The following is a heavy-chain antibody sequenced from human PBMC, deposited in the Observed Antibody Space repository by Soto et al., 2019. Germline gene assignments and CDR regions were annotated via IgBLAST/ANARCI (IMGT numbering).Heavy chain of an antibody. CDR1: GYTFTSYD. J-gene: IGHJ5*02. D-gene: IGHD6-19*01. Sequence: GASVKVSCKASGYTFTSYDINWVRQATGQGLEWMGWMNPNSGNTGYAQKFQGRVTMTRNTSISTAYMELSSLRSEDTAVYYCASSWYSSGWANWFDPWGQGTLVTVSS. CDR3: ASSWYSSGWANWFDP. V-gene: IGHV1-8*01. CDR2: MNPNSGNT.